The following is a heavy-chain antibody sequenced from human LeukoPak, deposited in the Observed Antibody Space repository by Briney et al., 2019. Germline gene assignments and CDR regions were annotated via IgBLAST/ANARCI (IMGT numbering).Heavy chain of an antibody. CDR2: MNPNSGDT. J-gene: IGHJ4*02. CDR1: GYTFTSYD. CDR3: ARNTPNYGDFDF. D-gene: IGHD4-17*01. V-gene: IGHV1-8*01. Sequence: ASVKVSCKASGYTFTSYDFNWVRQAPGQGLEWLGWMNPNSGDTGYARRFQGRVSMTRDTSITTAYMELSSLRPDDTAIYYCARNTPNYGDFDFWGQGTLVTVSS.